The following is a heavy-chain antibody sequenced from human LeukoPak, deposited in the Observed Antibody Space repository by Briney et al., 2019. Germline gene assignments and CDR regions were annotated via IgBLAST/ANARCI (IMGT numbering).Heavy chain of an antibody. J-gene: IGHJ5*02. Sequence: SETLSLTCAVYGGSFSGYYWSWVRQPPGKGLEWIGEINHSGSTNYNPALKSRVTISGDTSKDQFSLKLSSVTAADTAVYYCARPGSSYYYDSSGYYSRWFDPWGQGTLVTVSS. CDR3: ARPGSSYYYDSSGYYSRWFDP. V-gene: IGHV4-34*01. CDR1: GGSFSGYY. D-gene: IGHD3-22*01. CDR2: INHSGST.